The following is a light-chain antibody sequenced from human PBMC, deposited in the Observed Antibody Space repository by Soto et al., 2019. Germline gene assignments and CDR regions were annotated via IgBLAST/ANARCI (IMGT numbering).Light chain of an antibody. V-gene: IGLV2-14*01. J-gene: IGLJ1*01. CDR2: DVS. CDR3: CSYAGDSAPYV. CDR1: PREIGAYNY. Sequence: LTPPASLAWAPRPSVPISSPGTPREIGAYNYVSWYQQYPGKAPKLMIYDVSNRPSGISNRFSGSKSANTASLTISGLQAEDEADYYCCSYAGDSAPYVFGTGTKVTVL.